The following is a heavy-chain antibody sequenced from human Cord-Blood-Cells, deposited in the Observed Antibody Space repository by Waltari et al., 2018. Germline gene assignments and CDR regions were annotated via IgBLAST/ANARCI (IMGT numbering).Heavy chain of an antibody. V-gene: IGHV4-4*07. CDR2: IYTSGST. CDR3: ARDRRYYDSSGYYYYYGMDV. D-gene: IGHD3-22*01. Sequence: QVQLQESGPGLVKPSETLSLTCTVSGCSISSYYWRWSRQPAGKGREWIGRIYTSGSTNYNPSLKSRVTMSVDTSKNQFSLKLSSVTAADTAVYYCARDRRYYDSSGYYYYYGMDVWGQGTTVTVSS. CDR1: GCSISSYY. J-gene: IGHJ6*02.